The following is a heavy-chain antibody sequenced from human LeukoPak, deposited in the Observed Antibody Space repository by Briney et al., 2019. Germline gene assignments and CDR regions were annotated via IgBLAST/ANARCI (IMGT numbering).Heavy chain of an antibody. Sequence: SVKVSCKASGGNFSSYAISWVRQAPGQGLEWMGGIIPIFGTANYAQKFQGRVTTTADESTSTAYMELSSLRSEDTAVYYCARNRLELLSSPWWDCWGQGTLVTVSS. V-gene: IGHV1-69*13. D-gene: IGHD1-7*01. CDR2: IIPIFGTA. CDR1: GGNFSSYA. J-gene: IGHJ4*02. CDR3: ARNRLELLSSPWWDC.